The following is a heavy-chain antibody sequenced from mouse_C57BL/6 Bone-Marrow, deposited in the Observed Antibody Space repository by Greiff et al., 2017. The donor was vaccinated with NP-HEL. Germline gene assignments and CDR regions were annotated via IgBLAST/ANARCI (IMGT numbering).Heavy chain of an antibody. D-gene: IGHD1-1*01. CDR1: GYTFTSSG. J-gene: IGHJ2*01. CDR3: ARQYYGSSYGY. V-gene: IGHV1-81*01. CDR2: IYPRSGNT. Sequence: QVQLQQSGAELARPGASVKLSCKASGYTFTSSGISWVKQRTGQGLEWIGEIYPRSGNTYYNEKFKGKATLTADKSSSTAYMELRSLTSEDSAVYFCARQYYGSSYGYWGQGTTLTVSS.